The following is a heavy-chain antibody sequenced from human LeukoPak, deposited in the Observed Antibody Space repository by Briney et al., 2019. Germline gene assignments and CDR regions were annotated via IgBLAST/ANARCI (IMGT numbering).Heavy chain of an antibody. Sequence: GGSLRLSCAASGFAFSSYGLHWVRKAPGKGLEWVAVIWYDGSTKYYADSLKGRFTISRDNSKNTLYLQMNSLRAEDTAVYYCARDAPWYFDLWGRGTLVTVSS. J-gene: IGHJ2*01. CDR3: ARDAPWYFDL. CDR2: IWYDGSTK. V-gene: IGHV3-33*01. CDR1: GFAFSSYG.